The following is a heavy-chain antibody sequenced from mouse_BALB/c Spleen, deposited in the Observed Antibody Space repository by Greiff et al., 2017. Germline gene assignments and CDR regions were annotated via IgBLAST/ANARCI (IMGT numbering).Heavy chain of an antibody. CDR3: ARERDYYGYYAMDY. D-gene: IGHD1-2*01. J-gene: IGHJ4*01. Sequence: VQLQQSGAELARPGASVKLSCKASGYTFTSYWMQWVKQRPGQGLEWIGAIYPGDGDTRYTQKFKGKATLTADKSSSTAYMQLSSLASEDSAVYYCARERDYYGYYAMDYWGQGTSVTVSS. V-gene: IGHV1-87*01. CDR1: GYTFTSYW. CDR2: IYPGDGDT.